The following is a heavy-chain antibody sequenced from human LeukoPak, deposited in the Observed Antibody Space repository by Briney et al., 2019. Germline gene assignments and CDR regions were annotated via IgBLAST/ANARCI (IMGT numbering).Heavy chain of an antibody. J-gene: IGHJ4*02. CDR2: IRSDATNT. D-gene: IGHD5-12*01. CDR3: ARRSAGIVATNDY. V-gene: IGHV3-30*02. Sequence: GGSLRLSCEVSGFTFRNYAMHWVRQVPGKGLDWVAFIRSDATNTYYADSVKGRFTISRDNAKNSLYLQMNSLRAEDTAVYYCARRSAGIVATNDYWGQGTLVTVSS. CDR1: GFTFRNYA.